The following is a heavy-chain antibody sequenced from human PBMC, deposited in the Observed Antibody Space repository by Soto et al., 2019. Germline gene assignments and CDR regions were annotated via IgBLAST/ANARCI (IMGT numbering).Heavy chain of an antibody. CDR1: GGTFSSYT. J-gene: IGHJ6*03. CDR3: ARTPYCSSTSCSYYYYYMDV. CDR2: IIPILGIA. Sequence: SVKVSCKASGGTFSSYTISWVRQAPGQGLEWTGRIIPILGIANYAQKSQGRVTITADKSTSTAYMELSSLRSEDTAVYYCARTPYCSSTSCSYYYYYMDVWGKGTTVTVSS. V-gene: IGHV1-69*02. D-gene: IGHD2-2*01.